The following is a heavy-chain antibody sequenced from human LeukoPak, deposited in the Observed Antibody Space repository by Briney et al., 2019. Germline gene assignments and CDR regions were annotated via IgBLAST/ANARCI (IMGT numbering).Heavy chain of an antibody. J-gene: IGHJ4*02. D-gene: IGHD3-22*01. V-gene: IGHV3-33*01. Sequence: GGSLRLSCAASGFIFSTSGMHWVRQAPGKGLEWVAVIWYDGSNKHYAESVKGRFSISRDNSKSTLYLQMNSLRAEDTAVYYCARARGVSTGYRPIDYWGQGTLVTVSS. CDR1: GFIFSTSG. CDR3: ARARGVSTGYRPIDY. CDR2: IWYDGSNK.